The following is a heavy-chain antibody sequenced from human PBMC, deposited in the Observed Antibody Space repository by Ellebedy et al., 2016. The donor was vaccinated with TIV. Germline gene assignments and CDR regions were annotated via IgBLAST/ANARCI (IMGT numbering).Heavy chain of an antibody. Sequence: GGSLTLSXVASGFTFGRYWMHWVRQAPGNKLVWVSRIKSDGSSTTYADSVKGRFTTSRDNARNTLYLQMNSLRGEDTAVYVCARDRGDYSISGPWGQGTLVTVSS. V-gene: IGHV3-74*01. CDR1: GFTFGRYW. CDR2: IKSDGSST. D-gene: IGHD4-11*01. J-gene: IGHJ5*02. CDR3: ARDRGDYSISGP.